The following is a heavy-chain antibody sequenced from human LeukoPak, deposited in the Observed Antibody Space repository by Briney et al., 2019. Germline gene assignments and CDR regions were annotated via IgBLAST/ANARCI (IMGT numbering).Heavy chain of an antibody. J-gene: IGHJ3*02. CDR2: VYFSGAT. CDR3: ARPLYYGLAYDAFDI. V-gene: IGHV4-39*01. D-gene: IGHD3-16*01. CDR1: GGSIGTSHYY. Sequence: SETLSLTCTVSGGSIGTSHYYWGWLRQPPGKGLEWIGSVYFSGATNYNPSLKSRVTISVDTSRNQFSLRLSSVTASDTAVYYCARPLYYGLAYDAFDIWGQGTVVTVSS.